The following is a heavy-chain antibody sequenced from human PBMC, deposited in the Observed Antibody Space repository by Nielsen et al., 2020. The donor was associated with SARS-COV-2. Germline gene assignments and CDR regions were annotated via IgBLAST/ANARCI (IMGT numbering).Heavy chain of an antibody. Sequence: SETLSLTCTVSGGSINSYYCSWIRQPPGQGLEWIGSLYYDGSTKHNPSLKSRVTISVDASKNQFSLKLSSVTAADTAMYYCARGLPAGLVGAAHYFDYWGQGTLVTVSS. CDR2: LYYDGST. CDR1: GGSINSYY. V-gene: IGHV4-59*13. D-gene: IGHD1-26*01. CDR3: ARGLPAGLVGAAHYFDY. J-gene: IGHJ4*02.